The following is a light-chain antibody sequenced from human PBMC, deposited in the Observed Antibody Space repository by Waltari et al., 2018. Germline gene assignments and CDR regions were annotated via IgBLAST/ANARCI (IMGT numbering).Light chain of an antibody. CDR1: QSVLYRSDNKNY. J-gene: IGKJ5*01. V-gene: IGKV4-1*01. CDR3: QQYYSSPVT. Sequence: DIVMTQSPDSLAVSLGERATINCKSRQSVLYRSDNKNYLGWYQQKPGLPPKLLIYWASTRESGVPDRFSGSGSGTDFTLTISSLQAEDVAVYYCQQYYSSPVTFGQGTRLEIK. CDR2: WAS.